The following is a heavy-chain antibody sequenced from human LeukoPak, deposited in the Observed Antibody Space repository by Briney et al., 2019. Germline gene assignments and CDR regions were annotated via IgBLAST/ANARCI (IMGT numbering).Heavy chain of an antibody. Sequence: PSETLSLTCAVSGGSISSGDYSWSWIRQPPGKGLEWIGYMYYSGSTYSNLSLKSRVTISVDTSKNQFFLKLSSVTAADTAVYYCARGLDTNDWSDAFDIWGQGTMVTVSS. CDR3: ARGLDTNDWSDAFDI. CDR1: GGSISSGDYS. CDR2: MYYSGST. J-gene: IGHJ3*02. V-gene: IGHV4-30-4*07. D-gene: IGHD2-21*01.